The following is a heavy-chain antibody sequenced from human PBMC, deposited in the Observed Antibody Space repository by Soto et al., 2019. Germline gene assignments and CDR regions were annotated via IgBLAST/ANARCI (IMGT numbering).Heavy chain of an antibody. CDR2: INHSGST. D-gene: IGHD3-9*01. V-gene: IGHV4-34*01. CDR1: GGSFSGYY. J-gene: IGHJ4*02. Sequence: QVQLQQWGAGLLKPSETLSLTCAVYGGSFSGYYWSWIRQPPGKGLEWIGEINHSGSTNYNPSLKSRVTVPVDTFKNVFSRKLSSVTAEGPDVYYCARGQLDRAFVLCYFDLLLSYWGQGTLVTVSS. CDR3: ARGQLDRAFVLCYFDLLLSY.